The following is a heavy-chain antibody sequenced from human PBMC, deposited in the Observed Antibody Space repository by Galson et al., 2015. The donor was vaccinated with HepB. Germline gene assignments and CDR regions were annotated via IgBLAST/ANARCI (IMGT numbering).Heavy chain of an antibody. J-gene: IGHJ5*02. CDR3: ARGGVGTTGTLVRPNNWFDP. Sequence: SVKVSCKASGYTFTNYGITWVRQAPGQGLEWMGWISAYNGNTNYAQNLQGRMTMTTDTSTSTAYMELRSLRSDDTAVYYCARGGVGTTGTLVRPNNWFDPWGQGTLVTVSS. CDR2: ISAYNGNT. CDR1: GYTFTNYG. V-gene: IGHV1-18*04. D-gene: IGHD1-1*01.